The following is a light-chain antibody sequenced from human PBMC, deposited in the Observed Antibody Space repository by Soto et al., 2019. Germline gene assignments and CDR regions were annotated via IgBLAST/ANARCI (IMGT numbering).Light chain of an antibody. CDR3: QQRSDWPSA. CDR1: QSISYY. V-gene: IGKV3-11*01. CDR2: DAS. Sequence: DTVLTQSPDTLSLSPGERATLSCKASQSISYYLAWYQQKPGQPPRLLIYDASNRATGIPARFSGSGSGTDFTLTISSLEPEDFAVYYCQQRSDWPSAVGGGTTVDIK. J-gene: IGKJ4*01.